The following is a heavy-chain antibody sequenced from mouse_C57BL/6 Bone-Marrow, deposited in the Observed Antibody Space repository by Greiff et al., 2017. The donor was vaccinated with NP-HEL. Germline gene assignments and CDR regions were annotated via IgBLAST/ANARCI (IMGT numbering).Heavy chain of an antibody. D-gene: IGHD2-3*01. J-gene: IGHJ3*01. CDR1: GFTFRSYA. Sequence: EVTVVESGGGLVKPGGSLKLSCAASGFTFRSYAMSWVRQTPEKRLEWVANISDGGSYTYYPDNVKGRFTIYSDNAKNNLYLQMRQLKSEDTAMYYCASDDGYYEGFAYGGQGTLVTVSA. CDR2: ISDGGSYT. V-gene: IGHV5-4*03. CDR3: ASDDGYYEGFAY.